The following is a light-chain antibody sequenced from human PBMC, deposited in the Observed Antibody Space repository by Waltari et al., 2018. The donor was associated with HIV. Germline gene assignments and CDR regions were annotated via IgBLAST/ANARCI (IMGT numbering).Light chain of an antibody. CDR2: QDK. CDR1: SLGDNF. CDR3: QVWDTSAARYV. V-gene: IGLV3-1*01. J-gene: IGLJ1*01. Sequence: SYELPQPTSVSVSPGQTAIITCSGDSLGDNFASWYQQKPGQSPVLVIFQDKKRPSGIPARFSASNSGNRATLTISGSQALDEADYYCQVWDTSAARYVFGTGTKVTVL.